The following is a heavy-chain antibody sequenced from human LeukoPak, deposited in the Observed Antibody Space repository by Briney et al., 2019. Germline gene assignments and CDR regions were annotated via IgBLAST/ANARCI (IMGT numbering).Heavy chain of an antibody. D-gene: IGHD5-12*01. J-gene: IGHJ4*02. CDR2: INQGGSVK. CDR3: ARVGYSGWNLEY. Sequence: GGSLRLSCAASGFTFRSYWMSWVRQAPGKGLEWVANINQGGSVKYYVDSVKGRFTISRDDAKNSLYMQMNSLRDEDTAVYYCARVGYSGWNLEYWGQGTLVTVSS. V-gene: IGHV3-7*01. CDR1: GFTFRSYW.